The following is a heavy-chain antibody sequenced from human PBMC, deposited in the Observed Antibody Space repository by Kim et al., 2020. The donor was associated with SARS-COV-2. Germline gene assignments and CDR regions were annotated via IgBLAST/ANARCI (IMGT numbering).Heavy chain of an antibody. Sequence: ADFVKGRFAISRDNAKNTLFLQMNSLRAEDTAVYYCARKDCSGGSCAFDPWGQGTLVTVSS. V-gene: IGHV3-74*01. D-gene: IGHD2-15*01. CDR3: ARKDCSGGSCAFDP. J-gene: IGHJ5*02.